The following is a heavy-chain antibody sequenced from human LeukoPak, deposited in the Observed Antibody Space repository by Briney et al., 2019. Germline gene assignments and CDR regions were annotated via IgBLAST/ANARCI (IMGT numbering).Heavy chain of an antibody. CDR3: TRQRPQTGTFDY. V-gene: IGHV3-73*01. Sequence: GGSLKLSCAASGFSFSDSPMHWVRQASGKGLEWVGRVRDRANSYATGYAASVEGRFTISRDDSENTAYLQMNSLIIEDTAAYYCTRQRPQTGTFDYWGQGVLVTVSS. D-gene: IGHD3-9*01. CDR2: VRDRANSYAT. CDR1: GFSFSDSP. J-gene: IGHJ4*02.